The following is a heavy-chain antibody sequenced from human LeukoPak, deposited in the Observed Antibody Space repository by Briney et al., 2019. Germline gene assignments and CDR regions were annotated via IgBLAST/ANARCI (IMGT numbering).Heavy chain of an antibody. CDR1: GGSISGYY. Sequence: PSETLSHTCTVSGGSISGYYWSWIRQPPGKGLEWIGYIFSSGSTNYNPSLKSRLTISIDTSASQFSLKLSFLTAADTAVYYCARGSGWYHYWGQGTLVTVSS. D-gene: IGHD6-19*01. CDR3: ARGSGWYHY. V-gene: IGHV4-59*01. CDR2: IFSSGST. J-gene: IGHJ4*02.